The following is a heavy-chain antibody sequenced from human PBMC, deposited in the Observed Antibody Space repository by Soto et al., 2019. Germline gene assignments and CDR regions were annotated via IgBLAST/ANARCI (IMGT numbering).Heavy chain of an antibody. CDR1: GGSISSYY. V-gene: IGHV4-59*01. J-gene: IGHJ4*02. D-gene: IGHD3-3*01. CDR3: AREIRFFGAFDY. CDR2: IYYSGST. Sequence: QVQLQESGPGLVKPSETLSLTCTVSGGSISSYYWSWIRQPPGKGLEWIGYIYYSGSTNYNPSLKSRVTISVDTSKNQFSLKLSSVTAADTAVYYCAREIRFFGAFDYWGQGTLVTVSS.